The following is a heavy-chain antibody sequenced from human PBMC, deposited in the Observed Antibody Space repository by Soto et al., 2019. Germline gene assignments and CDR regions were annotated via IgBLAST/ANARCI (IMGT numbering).Heavy chain of an antibody. D-gene: IGHD5-12*01. V-gene: IGHV1-69*01. J-gene: IGHJ4*02. CDR3: AREVTVASYSFDF. Sequence: QVQLVQSGAEVKRPGSSVKVSCKASGGTFNNYALSWVRQAPGQGLEWMGGIIPIFNSANYAQKFQGRVTITADDSTSTAYMELRSLRPDDTAVYYCAREVTVASYSFDFWGQGTLVTVSP. CDR2: IIPIFNSA. CDR1: GGTFNNYA.